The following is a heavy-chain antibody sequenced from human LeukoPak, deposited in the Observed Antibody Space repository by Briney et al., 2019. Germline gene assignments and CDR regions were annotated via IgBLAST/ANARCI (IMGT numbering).Heavy chain of an antibody. CDR3: ARGCSGWYQTPCFDY. V-gene: IGHV1-8*01. CDR1: GYTFTSYD. D-gene: IGHD6-19*01. J-gene: IGHJ4*02. Sequence: ASVKVSCKASGYTFTSYDINWVRQATGQGLEWMGWTNPNSGNTGYAQKFQGRVTMTRNTSISTAYMELSSLRSEDTAVYYCARGCSGWYQTPCFDYWGQGTLVTVSS. CDR2: TNPNSGNT.